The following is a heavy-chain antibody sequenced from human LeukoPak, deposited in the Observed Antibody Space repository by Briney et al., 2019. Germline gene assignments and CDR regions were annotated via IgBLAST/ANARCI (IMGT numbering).Heavy chain of an antibody. CDR2: INPNSGGT. Sequence: ASVKVSCKASGYTFTGYYMHWVRQAPGQGLEWMGWINPNSGGTNYAQKFQGRVTMTRDTSISTAYMELSRLRSDDTAVYYCARGSVAGTRYNWFDPWGQGTLVTVSS. V-gene: IGHV1-2*02. CDR3: ARGSVAGTRYNWFDP. D-gene: IGHD6-19*01. CDR1: GYTFTGYY. J-gene: IGHJ5*02.